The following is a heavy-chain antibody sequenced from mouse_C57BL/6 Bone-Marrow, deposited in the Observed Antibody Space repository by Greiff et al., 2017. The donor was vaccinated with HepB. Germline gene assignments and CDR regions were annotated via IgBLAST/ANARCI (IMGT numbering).Heavy chain of an antibody. Sequence: QVQLQQSGPELVKPGASVKISCKASGYSFTSYYIHWVKQRPGQGLEWIGMIHPNSGSTNYNEKFKSKATLTVDKSSSTAYMQLSSLTSEDSAVYYCARYALDGYYVAMDYWGQGTSVTVSS. CDR3: ARYALDGYYVAMDY. V-gene: IGHV1-64*01. CDR1: GYSFTSYY. J-gene: IGHJ4*01. D-gene: IGHD2-3*01. CDR2: IHPNSGST.